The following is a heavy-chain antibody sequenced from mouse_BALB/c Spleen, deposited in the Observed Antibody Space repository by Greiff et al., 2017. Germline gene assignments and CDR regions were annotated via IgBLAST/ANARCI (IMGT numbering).Heavy chain of an antibody. CDR3: ARCYDYDAMDY. CDR1: GYTFTSYV. J-gene: IGHJ4*01. CDR2: INPYNVGT. D-gene: IGHD1-1*02. Sequence: EVQLQQSGPELVKPGASVKMSCKASGYTFTSYVMHWVKQKPGQGLEWIGYINPYNVGTKYNEKFKGKATLTSDKSSSTAYMELSSLTSEDSAVYYCARCYDYDAMDYWGQGTSVTVSS. V-gene: IGHV1-14*01.